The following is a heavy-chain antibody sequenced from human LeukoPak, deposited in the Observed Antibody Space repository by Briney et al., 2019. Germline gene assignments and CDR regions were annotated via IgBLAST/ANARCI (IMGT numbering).Heavy chain of an antibody. Sequence: HTGGSLRLSCAASGFTFRSYDMHWVRQATGKGLEWVSGIGTAGEIYYPGSVKGRFTISRDNAKNSLYLQMNSLRAEDTAVYYCARGFWYGSGSYYIGDASFDRSFDYWGQGTLVTVSS. CDR1: GFTFRSYD. CDR2: IGTAGEI. V-gene: IGHV3-13*01. CDR3: ARGFWYGSGSYYIGDASFDRSFDY. D-gene: IGHD3-10*01. J-gene: IGHJ4*02.